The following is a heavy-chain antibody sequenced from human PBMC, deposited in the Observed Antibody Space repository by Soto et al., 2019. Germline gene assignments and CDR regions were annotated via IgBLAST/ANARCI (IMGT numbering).Heavy chain of an antibody. D-gene: IGHD5-18*01. CDR2: IDSSGGTI. V-gene: IGHV3-48*03. Sequence: EVQLVQSGGGLVQPGGSLRLSCAASGFTFSNYEMNWVRQAPGKGLEWVSNIDSSGGTIYYADSVKGRLTISRDNAKNSLYLQMNSLRVEDTAVYYCASLWGRQLWLPPPWGQGTQVTVSS. CDR1: GFTFSNYE. CDR3: ASLWGRQLWLPPP. J-gene: IGHJ5*02.